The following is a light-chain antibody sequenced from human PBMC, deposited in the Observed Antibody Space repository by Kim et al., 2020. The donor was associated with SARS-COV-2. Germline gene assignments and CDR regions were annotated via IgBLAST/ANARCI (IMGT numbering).Light chain of an antibody. Sequence: DIQMTQSPSSLSASVGDRVTITCQASQDIKNYLNWYQQKPGKAPKLLIYDASNLETGVPSRFSGSGSGTDFTFAISSLQPEDFATYYCHQYDKLPFTFGPGTKVDIK. V-gene: IGKV1-33*01. CDR2: DAS. CDR3: HQYDKLPFT. J-gene: IGKJ3*01. CDR1: QDIKNY.